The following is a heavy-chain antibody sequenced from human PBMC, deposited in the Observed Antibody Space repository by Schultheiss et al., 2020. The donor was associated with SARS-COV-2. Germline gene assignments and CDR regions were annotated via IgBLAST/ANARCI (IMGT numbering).Heavy chain of an antibody. J-gene: IGHJ2*01. CDR2: VHYSGST. Sequence: SETLSLTCTVSGGSISSYYWSWIRQPPGKGLEWIAYVHYSGSTNYNPSLKSRVTMSVDTSKNQFSLKVSSVTAADTAVYYCARALALGVRYFDLWGRGTLVTVSS. V-gene: IGHV4-59*08. D-gene: IGHD3-3*02. CDR3: ARALALGVRYFDL. CDR1: GGSISSYY.